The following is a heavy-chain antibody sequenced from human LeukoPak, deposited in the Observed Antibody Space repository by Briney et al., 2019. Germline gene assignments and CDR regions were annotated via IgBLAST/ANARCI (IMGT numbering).Heavy chain of an antibody. J-gene: IGHJ4*02. D-gene: IGHD3-22*01. Sequence: SGGSLRLSCAASGFTFSSYGMHWVRQAPGKGLEWVAFIRYDGSNKYYADSVKGRFTISRDNSKNTLYLQMNSLRAEDTAVYYCAKVGYYDSSGFDYWGQGTLVTVSS. V-gene: IGHV3-30*02. CDR2: IRYDGSNK. CDR3: AKVGYYDSSGFDY. CDR1: GFTFSSYG.